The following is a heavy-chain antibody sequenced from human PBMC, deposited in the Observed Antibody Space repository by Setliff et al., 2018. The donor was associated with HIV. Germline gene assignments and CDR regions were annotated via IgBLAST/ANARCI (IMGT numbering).Heavy chain of an antibody. J-gene: IGHJ4*02. Sequence: GGSLRLSCVVSGFTFSSYAMSWVRQAPGKGLEWVSAIGDREGAAIGESSGTTYHADSVKGRFTISRDHYKNTLYLQMNSLRADDTAVYYCARDQHPQGGFPDYWGQGTLVTVSS. CDR3: ARDQHPQGGFPDY. CDR1: GFTFSSYA. D-gene: IGHD5-12*01. CDR2: IGDREGAAIGESSGTT. V-gene: IGHV3-23*01.